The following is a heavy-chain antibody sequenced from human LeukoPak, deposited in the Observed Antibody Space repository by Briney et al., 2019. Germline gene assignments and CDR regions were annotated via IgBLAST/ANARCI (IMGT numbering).Heavy chain of an antibody. J-gene: IGHJ4*02. CDR1: GGTISGTNW. V-gene: IGHV4-4*02. D-gene: IGHD4-17*01. CDR3: AREGGTVPDY. Sequence: DPSGTLSLTCGVSGGTISGTNWWSWVRQPPGQGLEWIGEISLAGQTNYNPSLNGRVTISLDTSKKQFSLKLSSVTAADTAIYYCAREGGTVPDYWGQGTLVTVSS. CDR2: ISLAGQT.